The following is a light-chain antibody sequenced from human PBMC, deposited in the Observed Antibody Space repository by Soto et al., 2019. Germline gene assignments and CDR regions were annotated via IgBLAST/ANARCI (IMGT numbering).Light chain of an antibody. CDR3: SSYTTGNSRQIV. J-gene: IGLJ1*01. CDR1: SSDVGGYNY. Sequence: QSALTQPASASGSPGQSITISCTGTSSDVGGYNYVSWYQQHPGKAPKFMIYDVSNRPSGVSNRFSGAESGNTASLTISGLQAEDEADYDCSSYTTGNSRQIVFGTGTKLTVL. CDR2: DVS. V-gene: IGLV2-14*01.